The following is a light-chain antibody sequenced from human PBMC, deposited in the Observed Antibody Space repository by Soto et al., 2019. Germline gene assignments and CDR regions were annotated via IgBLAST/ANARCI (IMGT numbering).Light chain of an antibody. CDR1: QSVSGY. CDR2: AAS. J-gene: IGKJ5*01. Sequence: DIQMTQSPSCLSASVGDRATITCLTSQSVSGYLNWYQQEPGKAPKLLIYAASSLQSGVPSRFSGSGSGTDFTLTISCLQSEDFATYYCQQSYSTPITCGQGTRLEIK. V-gene: IGKV1-39*01. CDR3: QQSYSTPIT.